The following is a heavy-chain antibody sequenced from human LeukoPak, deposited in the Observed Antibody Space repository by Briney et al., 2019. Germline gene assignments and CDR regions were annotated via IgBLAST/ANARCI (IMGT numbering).Heavy chain of an antibody. Sequence: SETLSLTCAVSGGSISSGGYSWSWIRQPPGKGLEWIGEINHSGSTNYNPSLKSRVTISVDTSKNQFSLKLSSVTAADTAVYYCASTRYCSGTSCYTVANDAFDIWGQGTMVTVSS. J-gene: IGHJ3*02. CDR1: GGSISSGGYS. CDR3: ASTRYCSGTSCYTVANDAFDI. V-gene: IGHV4-34*01. D-gene: IGHD2-2*02. CDR2: INHSGST.